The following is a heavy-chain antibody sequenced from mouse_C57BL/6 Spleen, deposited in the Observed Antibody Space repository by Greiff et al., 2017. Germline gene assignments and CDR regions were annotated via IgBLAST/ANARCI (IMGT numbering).Heavy chain of an antibody. Sequence: EVQLQQSGPELVKPGASVKISCKASGYTFTDYYMNWVKQSHGKSLEWIGDINPNNGGTSYNQKFKGKATLTVDKSSSTAYMELRSLTSEDSAVDYCARSGYDYPYYAMDYWGQGTSVTVSS. D-gene: IGHD2-4*01. CDR3: ARSGYDYPYYAMDY. J-gene: IGHJ4*01. CDR1: GYTFTDYY. CDR2: INPNNGGT. V-gene: IGHV1-26*01.